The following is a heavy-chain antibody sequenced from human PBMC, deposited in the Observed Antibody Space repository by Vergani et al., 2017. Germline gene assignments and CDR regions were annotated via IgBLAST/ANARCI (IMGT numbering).Heavy chain of an antibody. J-gene: IGHJ5*02. CDR1: GFTFSSYA. V-gene: IGHV3-23*01. D-gene: IGHD3-3*01. CDR3: AKDRYYDFWSGYKDWFDP. CDR2: ISGSGGST. Sequence: EVQLLESGGGLVQPGGSLRLSCAASGFTFSSYAMSWDRQAPGKGLEWVSAISGSGGSTYYADSVKGRFTISRDNSKNTLYLQMNSLRAEDTAVYYCAKDRYYDFWSGYKDWFDPWGQGTLVTVSS.